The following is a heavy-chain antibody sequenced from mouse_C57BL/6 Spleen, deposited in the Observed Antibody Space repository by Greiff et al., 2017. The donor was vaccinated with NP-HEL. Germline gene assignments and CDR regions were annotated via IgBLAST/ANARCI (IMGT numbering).Heavy chain of an antibody. Sequence: EVHLVESGGDLVKPGGSLKLSCAASGFTFSSYGMSWVRQTPDKRLEWVATISSGGSYTYYPDSVKGRFTISRDNAKNTLYLQMSSLKSEDTAMYYCARLNELGRFAYWGQGTLVTVSA. D-gene: IGHD4-1*01. CDR3: ARLNELGRFAY. CDR2: ISSGGSYT. J-gene: IGHJ3*01. CDR1: GFTFSSYG. V-gene: IGHV5-6*01.